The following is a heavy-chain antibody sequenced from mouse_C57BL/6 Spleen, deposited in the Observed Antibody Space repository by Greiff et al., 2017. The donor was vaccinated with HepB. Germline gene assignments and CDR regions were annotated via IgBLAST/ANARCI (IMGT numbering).Heavy chain of an antibody. CDR1: GYSITSGYY. CDR3: ARDRAVVAPFAY. J-gene: IGHJ3*01. Sequence: EESGPGLVKPSQSLSLTCSVTGYSITSGYYWNWIRQFPGNKLEWMGYISYDGSNNYNPSLKNRISITRDTSKNQFFLKLNSVTTEDTATYYCARDRAVVAPFAYWGQGTLVTVSA. D-gene: IGHD1-1*01. V-gene: IGHV3-6*01. CDR2: ISYDGSN.